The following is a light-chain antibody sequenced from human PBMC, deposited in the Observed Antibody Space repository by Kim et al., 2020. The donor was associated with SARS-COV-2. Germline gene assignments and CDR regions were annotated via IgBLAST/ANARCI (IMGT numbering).Light chain of an antibody. V-gene: IGLV3-19*01. CDR1: SLRNYF. CDR3: NSRDSTSDDVL. J-gene: IGLJ7*01. CDR2: GKY. Sequence: LGQTGRRTCQGDSLRNYFAAWYQERPGQAPTLGLYGKYDQPSGVSDRFSGSASGNTGSWTITGAEAEDEDDYYCNSRDSTSDDVLFGGGTQLTVL.